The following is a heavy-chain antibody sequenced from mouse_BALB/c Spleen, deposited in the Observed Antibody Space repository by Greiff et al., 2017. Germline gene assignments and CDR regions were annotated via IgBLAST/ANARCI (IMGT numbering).Heavy chain of an antibody. D-gene: IGHD2-14*01. J-gene: IGHJ4*01. CDR3: ARSEVRHAMDY. Sequence: EVQVVESGGGLVQPGGSRKLSCAASGFTFSSFGMHWVRQAPEKGLEWVAYISSGSSTIYYADTVKGRFTISRDNPKNTLFLQMTSLRSEDTAMYYCARSEVRHAMDYWGQGTSVTVSS. CDR2: ISSGSSTI. CDR1: GFTFSSFG. V-gene: IGHV5-17*02.